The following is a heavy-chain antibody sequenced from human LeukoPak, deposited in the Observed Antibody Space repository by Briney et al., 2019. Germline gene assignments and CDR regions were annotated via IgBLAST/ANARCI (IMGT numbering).Heavy chain of an antibody. J-gene: IGHJ4*02. Sequence: GASVKVSCKVSGYSLSELSMHWVRQAPGKELEWMGGFDPENGEAVYAQKFQGRVTMTEDTSTDTSYMELNSLKSEDTAVYYCAAGGVYDLLDNWGQGTLVTVSS. CDR1: GYSLSELS. CDR2: FDPENGEA. D-gene: IGHD2-8*01. V-gene: IGHV1-24*01. CDR3: AAGGVYDLLDN.